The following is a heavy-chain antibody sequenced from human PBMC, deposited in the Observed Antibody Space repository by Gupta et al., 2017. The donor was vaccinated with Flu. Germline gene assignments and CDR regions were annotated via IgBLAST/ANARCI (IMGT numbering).Heavy chain of an antibody. CDR3: TVIVLMVDPIDY. Sequence: EVQLLESGGGLVQPGGSLRLSCAASGFTFSSYAMSWVRQAPGKGLEWVSAISGSGGSTYYADSVKGRFTISRDNSKNTLYLQMNSLRAEDTAVYYCTVIVLMVDPIDYWGQGTLVTVSS. CDR2: ISGSGGST. V-gene: IGHV3-23*01. CDR1: GFTFSSYA. J-gene: IGHJ4*02. D-gene: IGHD2-8*01.